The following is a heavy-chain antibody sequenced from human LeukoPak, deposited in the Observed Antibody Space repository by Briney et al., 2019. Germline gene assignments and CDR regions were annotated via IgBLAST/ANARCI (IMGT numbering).Heavy chain of an antibody. CDR1: GYSFDSYG. Sequence: ASVKVSCKTSGYSFDSYGISWVRQAPGQGLEWMGIINPSGGSTSYAQKFQGRVTMTRDTSTSTVYMELSSLRSEDTAVYYCARDDVGGSYYVYAFDIWGQGTMVTVSS. J-gene: IGHJ3*02. CDR2: INPSGGST. V-gene: IGHV1-46*02. D-gene: IGHD1-26*01. CDR3: ARDDVGGSYYVYAFDI.